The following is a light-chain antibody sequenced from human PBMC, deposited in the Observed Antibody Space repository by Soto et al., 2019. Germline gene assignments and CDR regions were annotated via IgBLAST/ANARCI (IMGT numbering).Light chain of an antibody. CDR1: QSVSSD. V-gene: IGKV3-15*01. J-gene: IGKJ1*01. Sequence: EIVLTQSPATLSLSPGEIATLSCRASQSVSSDLAWYQQKPGQAPRLLIYGASTRATGIPARFSGSGSGTEFTLTISSLQSEDFAVYYCQQYNNWPPWTFGQGTKVDIK. CDR3: QQYNNWPPWT. CDR2: GAS.